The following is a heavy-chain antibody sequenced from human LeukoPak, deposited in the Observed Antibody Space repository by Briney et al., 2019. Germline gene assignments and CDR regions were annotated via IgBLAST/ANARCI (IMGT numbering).Heavy chain of an antibody. Sequence: KPSETLSLTCTVSGGSISSYYWSWIRQPPGKGLEWIGYIYYSGSTNYNPSLKSRVTISVDTSKNQFSLRLSSVTAADTAVYYCARSSRWGYDAFDIWGQGTMATVSS. CDR1: GGSISSYY. J-gene: IGHJ3*02. CDR3: ARSSRWGYDAFDI. V-gene: IGHV4-59*01. CDR2: IYYSGST. D-gene: IGHD4-23*01.